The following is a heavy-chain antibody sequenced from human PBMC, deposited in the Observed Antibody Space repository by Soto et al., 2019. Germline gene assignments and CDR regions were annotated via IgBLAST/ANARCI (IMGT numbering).Heavy chain of an antibody. V-gene: IGHV3-23*01. J-gene: IGHJ4*02. D-gene: IGHD1-26*01. CDR1: GFTFSSYA. Sequence: GGSLRLSCAASGFTFSSYAMSWVRQAPGKGLEWVSAISGSGGSTYYADSVKGRFTISRDNSKNTLYLQMNSLRAEDTAVYYCAKPLDSGSLWIEYYFDYWGQGTLVTVSS. CDR2: ISGSGGST. CDR3: AKPLDSGSLWIEYYFDY.